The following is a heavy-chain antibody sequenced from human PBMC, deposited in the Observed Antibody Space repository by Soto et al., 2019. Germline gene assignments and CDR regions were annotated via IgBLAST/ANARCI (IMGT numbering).Heavy chain of an antibody. CDR3: AKSLYNDYCGPNDH. V-gene: IGHV3-23*01. Sequence: EVQLLESGGGLVQPGGSLRLSCVGSGFTFSSYDMTWVRQAPGKGLEWVSSFSFYGRHDNTYYADSVKGRFTISRDNSRNTVYLQMDNLRVEYSAVYYCAKSLYNDYCGPNDHWGEGTLVTVSS. CDR2: FSFYGRHDNT. D-gene: IGHD1-1*01. J-gene: IGHJ4*02. CDR1: GFTFSSYD.